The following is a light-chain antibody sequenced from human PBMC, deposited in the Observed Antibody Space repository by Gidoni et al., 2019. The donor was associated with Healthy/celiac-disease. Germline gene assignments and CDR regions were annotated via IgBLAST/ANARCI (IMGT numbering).Light chain of an antibody. CDR3: QQSYSTPDT. Sequence: MTQSPSSLSASVGDRVTITCRASQSISSYLNWYQQKPGKAPKLLIYAASSMQSGVPSRFSGSGSGTDFTLTISSLQPEDFATYYCQQSYSTPDTFGQGTKVEIK. CDR2: AAS. CDR1: QSISSY. J-gene: IGKJ1*01. V-gene: IGKV1-39*01.